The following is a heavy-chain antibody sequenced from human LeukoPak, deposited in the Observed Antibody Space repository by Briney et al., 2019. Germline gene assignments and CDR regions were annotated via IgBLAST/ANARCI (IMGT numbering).Heavy chain of an antibody. Sequence: GGSLRLSCAASGFTFSSYAMSWVRQAPGKGLEWVSAISGSGGSTYYADSVKGRFTISRDNSKNTLYLQMNSLRAEDTAVYYCAKDKGLLWFGELSYYFDYWGQGTLVTVSS. V-gene: IGHV3-23*01. CDR1: GFTFSSYA. CDR3: AKDKGLLWFGELSYYFDY. J-gene: IGHJ4*02. D-gene: IGHD3-10*01. CDR2: ISGSGGST.